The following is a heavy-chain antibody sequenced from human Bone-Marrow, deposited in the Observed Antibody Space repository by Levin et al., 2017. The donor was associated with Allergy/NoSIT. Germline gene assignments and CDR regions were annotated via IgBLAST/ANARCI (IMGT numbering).Heavy chain of an antibody. Sequence: GSLRLSCTVSGDSISSSSYYWSWIRQPPGKGLEWIGFIHYSGYTNCNPSLKSRVTISIDTSKDQFSLKLTSVTAADTAVSYCARDRGGRSTASDARFDSWGLGTLVTVSS. CDR1: GDSISSSSYY. D-gene: IGHD6-6*01. V-gene: IGHV4-61*01. J-gene: IGHJ4*02. CDR3: ARDRGGRSTASDARFDS. CDR2: IHYSGYT.